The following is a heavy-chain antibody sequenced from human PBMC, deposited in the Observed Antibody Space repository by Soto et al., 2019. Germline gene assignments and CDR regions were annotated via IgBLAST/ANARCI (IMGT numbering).Heavy chain of an antibody. CDR3: ARDGGGSYVFDY. D-gene: IGHD1-26*01. Sequence: QVQLQESGPGLVKPSQTLSLTCTVSGGSISSGDYYWSWIRQPPGKGLEWIGYIYYSGSTYYNPSLQGRVTIAVDTSKNQCSLRLGSVTAADTAVYYCARDGGGSYVFDYWGQGTLVTVSS. CDR1: GGSISSGDYY. J-gene: IGHJ4*02. CDR2: IYYSGST. V-gene: IGHV4-30-4*01.